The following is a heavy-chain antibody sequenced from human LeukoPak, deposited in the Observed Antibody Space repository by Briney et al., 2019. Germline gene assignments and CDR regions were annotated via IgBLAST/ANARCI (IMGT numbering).Heavy chain of an antibody. CDR1: GYAISSGYF. D-gene: IGHD3-10*01. J-gene: IGHJ3*02. V-gene: IGHV4-38-2*02. CDR2: IFYSGST. CDR3: AKSNGYGLVDI. Sequence: SETLSLTCSVSGYAISSGYFWGWIRQPPGKGLEWIGNIFYSGSTYYSPSLKSRVTISLDTSRNQFSLKLNSVTAADTAVYYCAKSNGYGLVDIWGQGTMVTVSS.